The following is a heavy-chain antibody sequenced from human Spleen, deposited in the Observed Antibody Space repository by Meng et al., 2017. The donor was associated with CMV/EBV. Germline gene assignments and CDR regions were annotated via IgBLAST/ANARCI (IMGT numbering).Heavy chain of an antibody. Sequence: FNSHWMHWVRQVPGKGLEWVSRINSDASTTNYADSVKGRFTISRDNDKNTLYLQMHSLRDEDTAVYYCARGDSTTWSNLYNYYGMDVWGQGTTVTVSS. V-gene: IGHV3-74*01. D-gene: IGHD2-2*01. CDR2: INSDASTT. CDR3: ARGDSTTWSNLYNYYGMDV. J-gene: IGHJ6*02. CDR1: FNSHW.